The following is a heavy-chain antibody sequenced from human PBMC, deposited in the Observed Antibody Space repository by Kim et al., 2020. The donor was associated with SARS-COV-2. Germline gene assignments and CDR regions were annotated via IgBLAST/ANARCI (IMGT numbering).Heavy chain of an antibody. CDR3: ARGAPNYYYYGMDV. Sequence: ASVKVSCKASGYTFTSYDINWVRQATGQGLEWMGWMNPNSGNTGYAQKFQGRVTMTRNTSISTAYMELSSLRSEDTAVYYCARGAPNYYYYGMDVWGQGTTVTVSS. CDR2: MNPNSGNT. J-gene: IGHJ6*02. CDR1: GYTFTSYD. V-gene: IGHV1-8*01.